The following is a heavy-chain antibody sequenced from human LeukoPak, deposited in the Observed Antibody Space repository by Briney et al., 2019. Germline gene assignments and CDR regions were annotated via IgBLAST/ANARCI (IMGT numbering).Heavy chain of an antibody. D-gene: IGHD1-14*01. Sequence: SETLSLTCAVYGGSFSGHYWSWIRQPPGKGLEWIGEIIHTGSTKYNPSLESRVTMSLDASRNQFSLELSSVTAADAAVYYCVSGQVAPRLRAEYWGQGTLVIVSS. CDR1: GGSFSGHY. V-gene: IGHV4-34*12. CDR3: VSGQVAPRLRAEY. J-gene: IGHJ4*02. CDR2: IIHTGST.